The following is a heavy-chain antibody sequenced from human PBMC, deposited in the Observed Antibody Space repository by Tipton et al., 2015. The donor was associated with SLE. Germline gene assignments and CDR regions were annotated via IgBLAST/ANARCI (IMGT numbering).Heavy chain of an antibody. CDR1: GFTFDDYA. J-gene: IGHJ4*02. V-gene: IGHV4-30-2*01. D-gene: IGHD5-24*01. CDR2: MSLRGSP. CDR3: ESEYNGPEDF. Sequence: LRLSCAASGFTFDDYAMHWVRQPPGKGLEWIGTMSLRGSPYYNPSLKNRVIISLDMSKNQFSLRLSSVTAADTAVYFCESEYNGPEDFWGQGTPVTVSS.